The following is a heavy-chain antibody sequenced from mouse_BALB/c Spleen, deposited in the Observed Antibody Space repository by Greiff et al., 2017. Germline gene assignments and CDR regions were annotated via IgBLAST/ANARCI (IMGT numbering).Heavy chain of an antibody. CDR1: GYTFTDYW. D-gene: IGHD1-1*02. CDR3: ARGGGYYPDY. V-gene: IGHV1-69*01. J-gene: IGHJ2*01. CDR2: IDTSDSYT. Sequence: QVQLQQSGAELVMPGASVKMSCKASGYTFTDYWMHWVKQRPGQGLEWIGAIDTSDSYTSYNQKFKGKATLTVDESSSTAYMQLSSLTSEDSAVYYCARGGGYYPDYWGQGTTLTVSS.